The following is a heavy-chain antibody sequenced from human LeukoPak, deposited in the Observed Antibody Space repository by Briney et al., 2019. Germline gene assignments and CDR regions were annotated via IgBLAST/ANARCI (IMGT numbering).Heavy chain of an antibody. Sequence: GASVKVSCKASGGTFSSYAISWVRQAPGQGLEWMGRIIPIFGIANYAQKFQGRVTITADKSTSTAYMELSSLRSEDTAVYYCASEGNVVVVTATSAAFDIWGQGTMVTVSS. CDR3: ASEGNVVVVTATSAAFDI. CDR1: GGTFSSYA. D-gene: IGHD2-21*02. V-gene: IGHV1-69*04. CDR2: IIPIFGIA. J-gene: IGHJ3*02.